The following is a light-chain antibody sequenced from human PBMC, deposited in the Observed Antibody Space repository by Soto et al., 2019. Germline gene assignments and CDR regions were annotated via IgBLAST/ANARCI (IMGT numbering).Light chain of an antibody. CDR2: GNY. J-gene: IGLJ1*01. CDR3: QSYDNSLSALYV. Sequence: SVVRQPPSVSGARGQRVTISCTGSSSNIGAGYDVHWYQQLPGTAPKLLIYGNYNRPSGVPDRFSGSKSGTSASLAITGLQAEDEADYYRQSYDNSLSALYVFGTGTKVTVL. CDR1: SSNIGAGYD. V-gene: IGLV1-40*01.